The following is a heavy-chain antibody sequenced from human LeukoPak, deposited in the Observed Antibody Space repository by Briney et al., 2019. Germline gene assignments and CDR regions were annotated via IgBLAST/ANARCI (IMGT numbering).Heavy chain of an antibody. D-gene: IGHD1-26*01. J-gene: IGHJ3*02. CDR2: ISYDGSNK. CDR1: GFTFSRHW. V-gene: IGHV3-30*18. Sequence: GSLRLSCAASGFTFSRHWMTWVRQAPGKGLEWVAVISYDGSNKYYADSVKGRFTISRDNSKNTLYLQMNSLRAEDTAVYYCAKVGGSYYIQDAFDIWGQGTMVTVSS. CDR3: AKVGGSYYIQDAFDI.